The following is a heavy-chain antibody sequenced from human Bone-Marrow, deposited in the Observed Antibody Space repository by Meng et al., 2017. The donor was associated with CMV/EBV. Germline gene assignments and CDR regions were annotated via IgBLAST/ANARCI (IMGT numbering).Heavy chain of an antibody. CDR1: GFTFSSYA. D-gene: IGHD1-1*01. V-gene: IGHV3-30-3*01. Sequence: GSLRLSCAASGFTFSSYAMHWVRQAPGKGLEWVAVISYDGSNKYYADSVKGRFTISRDNSKNTLYLQMNSLRAEDTAVYYCARLDPGTIDYWGQGTPVTGSS. CDR3: ARLDPGTIDY. CDR2: ISYDGSNK. J-gene: IGHJ4*02.